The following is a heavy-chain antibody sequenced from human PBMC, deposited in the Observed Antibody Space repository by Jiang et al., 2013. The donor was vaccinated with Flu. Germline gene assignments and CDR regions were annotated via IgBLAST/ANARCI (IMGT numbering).Heavy chain of an antibody. J-gene: IGHJ3*02. CDR2: IIPMFGTT. V-gene: IGHV1-69*01. D-gene: IGHD6-13*01. CDR3: ARGRVSSWYGRKNGDAFDI. CDR1: GGTFSNYV. Sequence: SGAEVKRPGSSVKVSCEASGGTFSNYVISWVRQAPGQGLEWMGAIIPMFGTTDLAQKFQGRVTITADESTTTAYMELSSLRSEDTAVYYCARGRVSSWYGRKNGDAFDIWGQGTMVIVSS.